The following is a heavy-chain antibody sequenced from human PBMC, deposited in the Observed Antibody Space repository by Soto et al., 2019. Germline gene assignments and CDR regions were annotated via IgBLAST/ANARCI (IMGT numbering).Heavy chain of an antibody. CDR1: GGSVSSGRDY. CDR3: ARELRQQLAFDS. V-gene: IGHV4-61*01. Sequence: SETLSLTCTFSGGSVSSGRDYWSWIRQPPGKGLEWIGYTFNSGGTDYNPTLKSRVTISLDRSNNRSSLTLSSVTAADTAVYFCARELRQQLAFDSWGQGALVTVSS. D-gene: IGHD6-13*01. CDR2: TFNSGGT. J-gene: IGHJ4*02.